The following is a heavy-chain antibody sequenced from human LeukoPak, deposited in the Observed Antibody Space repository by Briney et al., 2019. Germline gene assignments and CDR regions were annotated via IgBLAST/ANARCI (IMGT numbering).Heavy chain of an antibody. CDR3: ARYFDKYNWFDP. J-gene: IGHJ5*02. CDR2: INPNSGGT. CDR1: GYTFTSYG. V-gene: IGHV1-2*02. Sequence: GASVKVSCKASGYTFTSYGISWVRQAPGQGLEWMGWINPNSGGTNYAQKFQGRVTMTRDTSISTAYMELSRLRSDDTAVYYCARYFDKYNWFDPWGQGTLVTVSS. D-gene: IGHD3-9*01.